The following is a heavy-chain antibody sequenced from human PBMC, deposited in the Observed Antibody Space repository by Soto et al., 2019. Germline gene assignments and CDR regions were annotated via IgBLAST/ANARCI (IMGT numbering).Heavy chain of an antibody. J-gene: IGHJ6*02. V-gene: IGHV1-69*13. CDR2: IIPIFGTA. D-gene: IGHD2-15*01. Sequence: GASVKVSCKASGGTFSSYAISWVRQAPGQGLEWMGGIIPIFGTANYAQKFQGRVTITADESTSTAYMELSSLRSEDTAVYYCARDFGCSGGSCYSHYYYYSYGMDVWGQGTTVTVSS. CDR1: GGTFSSYA. CDR3: ARDFGCSGGSCYSHYYYYSYGMDV.